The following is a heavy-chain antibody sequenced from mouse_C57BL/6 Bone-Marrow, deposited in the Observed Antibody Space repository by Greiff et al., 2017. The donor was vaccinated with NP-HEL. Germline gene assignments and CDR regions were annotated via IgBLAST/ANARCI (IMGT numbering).Heavy chain of an antibody. CDR1: GFTFSDYG. Sequence: EVKLMESGGGFVKPGGSLKLSCAASGFTFSDYGMHWVRQAPEKGLEWVAYISSGSSTIYYADTVKGRFTISRDNAKNTLFLQMTSLRSEDTAMYYCARDTTVVTFDVWGTGTTVTVSS. D-gene: IGHD1-1*01. V-gene: IGHV5-17*01. CDR3: ARDTTVVTFDV. CDR2: ISSGSSTI. J-gene: IGHJ1*03.